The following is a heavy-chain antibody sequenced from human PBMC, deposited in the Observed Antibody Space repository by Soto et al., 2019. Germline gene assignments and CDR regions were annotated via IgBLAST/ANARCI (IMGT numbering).Heavy chain of an antibody. Sequence: QITLNESGPTVVKPAEPLTLTCTFSGFSLTTSGVGVGWIRQSPGKAPEWLALIYWDDDKRYSASLKSRLTIPKDTSQNQVVLTMASVDPADTVTYYCADRILRTVFGLVTSTAIYFDFWGQGTPVVVSS. V-gene: IGHV2-5*02. J-gene: IGHJ4*02. D-gene: IGHD3-3*01. CDR1: GFSLTTSGVG. CDR3: ADRILRTVFGLVTSTAIYFDF. CDR2: IYWDDDK.